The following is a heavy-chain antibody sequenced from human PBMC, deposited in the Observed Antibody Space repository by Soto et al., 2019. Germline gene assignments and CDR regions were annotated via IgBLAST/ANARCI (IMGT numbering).Heavy chain of an antibody. J-gene: IGHJ6*02. CDR3: ARHDTESPYGMDV. D-gene: IGHD3-9*01. Sequence: GASVKVSCKASGYTFTSYAMHWVRQTPGQRLEWMGWINAGNGNTKYSQKFQGQVTISADKSISTAYLQWSSLKASDTAMYYCARHDTESPYGMDVWGQGTTVTVSS. CDR2: INAGNGNT. CDR1: GYTFTSYA. V-gene: IGHV1-3*01.